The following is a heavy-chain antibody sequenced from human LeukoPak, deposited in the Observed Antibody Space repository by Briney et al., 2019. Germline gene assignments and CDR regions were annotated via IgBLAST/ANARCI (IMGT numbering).Heavy chain of an antibody. J-gene: IGHJ3*02. CDR3: TRHYDFWSGYRGDAFDI. Sequence: GGSLRLSCTASGFTFGDYAMSWFRQGPGKGQEWVGFIRSKAYGGTTEYAASVKGRFTISRDDSKSIAYLQMNSLKTEDTAVYYCTRHYDFWSGYRGDAFDIWGQGTMVTVSS. CDR1: GFTFGDYA. D-gene: IGHD3-3*01. CDR2: IRSKAYGGTT. V-gene: IGHV3-49*03.